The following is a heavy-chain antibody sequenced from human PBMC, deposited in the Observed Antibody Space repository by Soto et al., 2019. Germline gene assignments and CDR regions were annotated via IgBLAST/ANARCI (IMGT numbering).Heavy chain of an antibody. V-gene: IGHV4-34*10. CDR3: ASNLEASSRHVEWFSYKCFDP. D-gene: IGHD3-9*01. CDR1: GDSLCGDA. Sequence: PSETLSLTSDVHGDSLCGDAWSWIRQPPGKGLEWIGEFTFRGVTNYHPSLKSRLSMSVDTSKHRISLNLTSVTAADTAVYFCASNLEASSRHVEWFSYKCFDPWGPGTLGTVSS. CDR2: FTFRGVT. J-gene: IGHJ5*01.